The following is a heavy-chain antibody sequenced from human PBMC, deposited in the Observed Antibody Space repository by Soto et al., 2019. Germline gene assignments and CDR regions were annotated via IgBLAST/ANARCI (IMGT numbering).Heavy chain of an antibody. CDR3: ARHAKYSSRWSPRLRSGEFDY. Sequence: QVQLQESGPGLVKPSETLSLTCTVSGGSISSYYWSWIRQPPGKGLEWIGYIYYSGSTNYNPSLKXXVTITVETSKXXCXMXXSSVTAADTAVYYCARHAKYSSRWSPRLRSGEFDYWGQGTLVTVSS. J-gene: IGHJ4*02. D-gene: IGHD6-13*01. CDR2: IYYSGST. V-gene: IGHV4-59*08. CDR1: GGSISSYY.